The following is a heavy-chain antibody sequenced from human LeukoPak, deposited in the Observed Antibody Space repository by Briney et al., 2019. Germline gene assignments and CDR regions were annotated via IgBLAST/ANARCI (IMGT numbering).Heavy chain of an antibody. CDR1: GFTFSDYR. J-gene: IGHJ4*02. Sequence: GGSLRLFCAASGFTFSDYRIHWVRQAPGKGLVWVSRINTDGSITNYADSVKGRFTISRDNAKNTLYLQMSSLRAEDTAVYYCARDRGPRTGFMVREAYDYWGQGTLVTVSS. CDR2: INTDGSIT. CDR3: ARDRGPRTGFMVREAYDY. V-gene: IGHV3-74*01. D-gene: IGHD3-10*01.